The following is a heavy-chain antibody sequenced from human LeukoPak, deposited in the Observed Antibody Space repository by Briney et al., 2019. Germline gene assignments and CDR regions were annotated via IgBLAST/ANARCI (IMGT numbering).Heavy chain of an antibody. CDR3: ARDRHRITMVRGVTPDY. CDR2: ISYDGSNK. V-gene: IGHV3-30-3*01. Sequence: GRSLRLSCAASGFTFSSYAMHWVRQAPGKGLEWVAVISYDGSNKYYADSEKGRFTISRDNSKNTLYLQMNSLRAEDTAVYYCARDRHRITMVRGVTPDYWGQGTLVTVSS. CDR1: GFTFSSYA. D-gene: IGHD3-10*01. J-gene: IGHJ4*02.